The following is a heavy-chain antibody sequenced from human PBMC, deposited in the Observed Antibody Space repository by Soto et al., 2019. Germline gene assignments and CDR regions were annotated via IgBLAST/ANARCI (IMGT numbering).Heavy chain of an antibody. CDR1: GGTFSSYA. CDR2: IIPIFGTA. CDR3: ARGNRGGTDY. Sequence: GASVKVSCEASGGTFSSYAISWVRQAPGQGLEWMGGIIPIFGTANYAQKFQGRVTITADESTSTAYMELSSLRSEDTAVYYCARGNRGGTDYWGQGTLVTVSS. V-gene: IGHV1-69*13. J-gene: IGHJ4*02. D-gene: IGHD3-10*01.